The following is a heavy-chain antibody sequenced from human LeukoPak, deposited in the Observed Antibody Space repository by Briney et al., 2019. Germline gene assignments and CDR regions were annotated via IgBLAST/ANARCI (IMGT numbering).Heavy chain of an antibody. Sequence: SETLSLTCTVSGGSISSSSYYRDWIRQPPGKGLEWIGSFHHSGSTPYNPSLNSRVSISVDTSKNQLSLKLSSVTAADTAVYYCARREGYNFDYWGQGTLVTVSS. J-gene: IGHJ4*02. V-gene: IGHV4-39*07. CDR2: FHHSGST. CDR3: ARREGYNFDY. D-gene: IGHD5-24*01. CDR1: GGSISSSSYY.